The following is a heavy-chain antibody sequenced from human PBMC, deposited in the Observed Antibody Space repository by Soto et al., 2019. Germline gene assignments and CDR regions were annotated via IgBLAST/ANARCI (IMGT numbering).Heavy chain of an antibody. CDR1: GGSISSYY. CDR2: IYYSGST. J-gene: IGHJ6*02. Sequence: SETLSLTCTVSGGSISSYYWSWIRQPPGKGLEWIGYIYYSGSTDYNPSLKSRVTISVDTSKNQFSLKLSSVTAADTAVYYCAREALSYDILTGYGYGMDVWGQGTTVTVSS. CDR3: AREALSYDILTGYGYGMDV. V-gene: IGHV4-59*01. D-gene: IGHD3-9*01.